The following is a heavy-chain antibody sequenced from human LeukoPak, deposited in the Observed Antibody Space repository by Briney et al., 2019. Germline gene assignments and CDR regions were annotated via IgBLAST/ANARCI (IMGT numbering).Heavy chain of an antibody. V-gene: IGHV1-69*06. CDR2: IIPIFGTA. D-gene: IGHD3-16*01. CDR3: ARSLGDYYYYMDV. J-gene: IGHJ6*03. CDR1: GGTFSSYA. Sequence: SVKVSCKASGGTFSSYAISWVRQAPGQGLEWMGGIIPIFGTANYAQKFQGRVTITADKSTSTAYMELSSLRSDDTAVYYCARSLGDYYYYMDVWGKGTTVTVSS.